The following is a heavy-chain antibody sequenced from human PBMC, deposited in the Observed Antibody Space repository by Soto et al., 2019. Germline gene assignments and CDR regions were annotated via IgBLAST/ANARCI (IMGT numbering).Heavy chain of an antibody. CDR2: IIPIFGTA. CDR1: GGTFSSYA. Sequence: QVQLVQSGAEVKKPGSSVKVSCKASGGTFSSYAISWVRQAPGQGLEWMGGIIPIFGTANYAQKFQGRVTITADKSTSTAYMELSSLRSEDTAVYYCASGLWVEKRYCSGGRCYSGTWFDPWGQGTLVTVSS. CDR3: ASGLWVEKRYCSGGRCYSGTWFDP. J-gene: IGHJ5*02. D-gene: IGHD2-15*01. V-gene: IGHV1-69*06.